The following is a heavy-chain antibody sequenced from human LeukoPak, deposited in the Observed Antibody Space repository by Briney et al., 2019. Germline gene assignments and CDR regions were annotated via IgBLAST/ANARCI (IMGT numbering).Heavy chain of an antibody. CDR3: AKRVDYYYYMDV. CDR1: GFTFSSYA. CDR2: ISGSGGST. J-gene: IGHJ6*03. V-gene: IGHV3-23*01. Sequence: PGGSLRLSCAASGFTFSSYAMSWVRQAPEKGLEWVSAISGSGGSTYYADSVKGRFTISRDNSKNTLYLQMNSLRAEDTAVYYCAKRVDYYYYMDVWHKGTTVTVSS.